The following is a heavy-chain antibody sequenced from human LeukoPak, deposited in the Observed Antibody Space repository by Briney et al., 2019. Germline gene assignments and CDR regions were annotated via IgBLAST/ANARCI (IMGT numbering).Heavy chain of an antibody. Sequence: PGGSLRLSCAASGFTFSDHYMDWVRQAPGKGLEWVGRTRNKANSYATAYAASLKGRFTISRDDSKNTAFLQMNSLKTEDTAVYYCTRLDSSGLFDFWGQGTLVTVSS. V-gene: IGHV3-72*01. CDR2: TRNKANSYAT. J-gene: IGHJ4*02. D-gene: IGHD3-22*01. CDR3: TRLDSSGLFDF. CDR1: GFTFSDHY.